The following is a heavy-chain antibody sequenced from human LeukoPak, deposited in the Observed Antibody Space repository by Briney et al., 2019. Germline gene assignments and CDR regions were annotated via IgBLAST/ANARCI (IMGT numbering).Heavy chain of an antibody. Sequence: SETLSLTCSVSGGSITDSYWSWIRQSPGKGLEWIGYIFNTGSTNYNASLRSRVTISLDTSNNQFSLKLSSVTAADTAVYYCARVPLEVTTTYWYFDLWGRGTLVTVSS. D-gene: IGHD4-17*01. CDR3: ARVPLEVTTTYWYFDL. CDR2: IFNTGST. V-gene: IGHV4-59*08. J-gene: IGHJ2*01. CDR1: GGSITDSY.